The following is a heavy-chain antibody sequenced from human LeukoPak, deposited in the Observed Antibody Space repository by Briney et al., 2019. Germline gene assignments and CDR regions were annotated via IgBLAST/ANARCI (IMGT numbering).Heavy chain of an antibody. D-gene: IGHD2-8*01. CDR1: GYTFTSYD. J-gene: IGHJ6*02. CDR3: AREGVYYYGMDV. V-gene: IGHV1-8*01. CDR2: MNPNSGNT. Sequence: GASVKVSCKASGYTFTSYDINWVRQATGQGLEWMGWMNPNSGNTGYAQKFQGRVTMTRNTSISTAYIELSSLRSEDTAVYYCAREGVYYYGMDVWGQGATVTVSS.